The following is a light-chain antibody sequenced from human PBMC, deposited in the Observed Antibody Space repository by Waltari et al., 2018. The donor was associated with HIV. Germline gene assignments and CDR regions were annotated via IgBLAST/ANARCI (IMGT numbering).Light chain of an antibody. CDR1: TFNLGNNL. CDR2: GNN. Sequence: QSVLIQPPSASGTPGQRVTIPCSGSTFNLGNNLVYWYQQLPGTAPRLLIDGNNQRPSGVPDRFSGSKSGTSASLAISVLQSEDEADYYCAAWDDNLNALFGGGTKLTVL. CDR3: AAWDDNLNAL. J-gene: IGLJ2*01. V-gene: IGLV1-44*01.